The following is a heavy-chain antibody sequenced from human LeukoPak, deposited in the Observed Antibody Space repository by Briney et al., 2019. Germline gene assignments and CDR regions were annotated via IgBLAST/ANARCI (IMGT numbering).Heavy chain of an antibody. J-gene: IGHJ4*02. Sequence: SETLSLTCTVSGVSISSSNSYWGWIRQPPGKGLEWIGSIYYSGNTYYNASLKSRVTISVDTSKNQFSLKLSSVTAADTAVYYCARQQGGSYRKANFDYWGQGTLVTVSS. CDR1: GVSISSSNSY. CDR3: ARQQGGSYRKANFDY. D-gene: IGHD1-26*01. CDR2: IYYSGNT. V-gene: IGHV4-39*01.